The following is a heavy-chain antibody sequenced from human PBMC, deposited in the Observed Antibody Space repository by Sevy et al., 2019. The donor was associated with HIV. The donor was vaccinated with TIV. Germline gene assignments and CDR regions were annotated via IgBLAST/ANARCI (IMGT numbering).Heavy chain of an antibody. CDR1: GGSVNNHY. CDR3: ATSSTNFHPRFDP. V-gene: IGHV4-59*02. Sequence: SETLSLTCSVSGGSVNNHYWTWIRQFPGKGLEWLGYAHYSGSPVYNPSLKGRLTISLDMSKNRFSLQLDSVTAADTAIYYCATSSTNFHPRFDPWGQGTLVTVSS. D-gene: IGHD2-8*01. J-gene: IGHJ5*02. CDR2: AHYSGSP.